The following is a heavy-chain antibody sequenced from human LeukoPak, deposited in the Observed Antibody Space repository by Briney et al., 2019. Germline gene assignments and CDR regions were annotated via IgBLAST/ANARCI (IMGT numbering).Heavy chain of an antibody. CDR2: INHSGST. V-gene: IGHV4-34*01. CDR1: GGSFSGYY. CDR3: GDGRSLDY. J-gene: IGHJ4*02. Sequence: SETLSLTCAVYGGSFSGYYWSWIRQPPGKGLEWIGEINHSGSTNYNPSLKSRVTISVDTSKNQFSLKLSSVTAAGTAAYYCGDGRSLDYWGQGTLVTVSS.